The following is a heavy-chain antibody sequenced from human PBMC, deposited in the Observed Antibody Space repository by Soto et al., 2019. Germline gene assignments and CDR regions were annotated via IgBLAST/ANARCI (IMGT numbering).Heavy chain of an antibody. CDR3: AREMDGS. D-gene: IGHD2-8*01. CDR1: GFIFSSYG. V-gene: IGHV3-33*01. J-gene: IGHJ5*02. Sequence: QVQLIESGGGVVQPGRSLRLSCAASGFIFSSYGMLWVRQAPGKGLEWVAFVWYDGSNKNYADSVKGRFTISRDDSKNTVYLQMDSLRAEDTAVYYCAREMDGSWGQGTLVSVSS. CDR2: VWYDGSNK.